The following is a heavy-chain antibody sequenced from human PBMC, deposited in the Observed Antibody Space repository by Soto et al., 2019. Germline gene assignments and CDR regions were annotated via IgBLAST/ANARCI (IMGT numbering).Heavy chain of an antibody. CDR1: GFTFTNYW. CDR2: IRYDAIST. J-gene: IGHJ6*02. D-gene: IGHD2-21*01. Sequence: EVLLVEYGGGLVQPGGSLRLSCAASGFTFTNYWIHWLRQAPGKGLVWVSRIRYDAISTDYADSVRGRFTISRDNAKNTVYLQMNSLRVEDTAVSYCGRVIPNYYGMDVWGLGTTVTVPS. CDR3: GRVIPNYYGMDV. V-gene: IGHV3-74*01.